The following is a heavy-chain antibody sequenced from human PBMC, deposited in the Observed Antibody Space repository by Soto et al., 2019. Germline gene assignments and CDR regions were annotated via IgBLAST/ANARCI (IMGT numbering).Heavy chain of an antibody. V-gene: IGHV3-30*18. CDR2: ISYDGSKK. CDR1: GFTFSSYG. D-gene: IGHD1-26*01. CDR3: AKDRGSGSYYYYYGMDV. Sequence: QVQLVESGGGVVQPGRSLRLSCVASGFTFSSYGIHWVRQAPGKGLEWVAVISYDGSKKDYADSVKGRFTISRDNTKNTLNLQMDSLRAEDTAVYYCAKDRGSGSYYYYYGMDVWGQGTTVTVSS. J-gene: IGHJ6*02.